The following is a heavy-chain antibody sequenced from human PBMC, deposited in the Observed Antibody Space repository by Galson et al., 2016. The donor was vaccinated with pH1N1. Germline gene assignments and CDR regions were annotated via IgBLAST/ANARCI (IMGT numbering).Heavy chain of an antibody. J-gene: IGHJ3*02. CDR2: VSGYHDHT. CDR1: GFVFSNHA. V-gene: IGHV3-23*01. CDR3: AKQRGHCRGGWSGTFDI. Sequence: SLRLSCAASGFVFSNHAMTWVRQAPGEGLEWVSSVSGYHDHTFYAHSFKGRFTISRDNSTNTTSLYMNSLRADDTALYYCAKQRGHCRGGWSGTFDIWGQGTLVTVSS. D-gene: IGHD3-3*01.